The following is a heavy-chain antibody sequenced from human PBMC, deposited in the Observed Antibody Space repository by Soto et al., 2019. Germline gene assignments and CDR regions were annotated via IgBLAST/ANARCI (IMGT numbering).Heavy chain of an antibody. CDR1: GGSISSYY. CDR3: ARAGSGYSYGQIIDY. D-gene: IGHD5-18*01. J-gene: IGHJ4*02. V-gene: IGHV4-59*01. CDR2: IYYSGST. Sequence: SETLSLTCTVSGGSISSYYWSWIRQPPGKGLEWIGYIYYSGSTNYNPSLKSRVTISVDTSKNQFSLKLSSVTAADTAVYYCARAGSGYSYGQIIDYWGQGTLVTVS.